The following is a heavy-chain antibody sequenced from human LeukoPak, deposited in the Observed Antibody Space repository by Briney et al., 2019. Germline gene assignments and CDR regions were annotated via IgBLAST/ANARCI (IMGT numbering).Heavy chain of an antibody. CDR2: LSGSGGST. CDR3: AKDQGGSSSSGDFDY. V-gene: IGHV3-23*01. CDR1: GFTFRSYA. Sequence: GGSLRLSCAASGFTFRSYAMSWVRQAPGKRLERLPALSGSGGSTYYADSVKGRFTISRDNTKNTLYLQRNSLRDEDTAVYYCAKDQGGSSSSGDFDYWGQGTLVT. D-gene: IGHD6-6*01. J-gene: IGHJ4*02.